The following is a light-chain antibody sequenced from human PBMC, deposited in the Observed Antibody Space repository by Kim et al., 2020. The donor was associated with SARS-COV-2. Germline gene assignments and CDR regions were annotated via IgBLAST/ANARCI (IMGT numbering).Light chain of an antibody. V-gene: IGKV3-20*01. CDR2: GAS. J-gene: IGKJ5*01. Sequence: SPGERATRSCRASQSVSSVYLAWYQQKPGQAPRLVIYGASSRATGIPDRFSGGGSGTDFTLTISRLEPEDFAVYYCQQYGNSPITFGQGTRLEIK. CDR3: QQYGNSPIT. CDR1: QSVSSVY.